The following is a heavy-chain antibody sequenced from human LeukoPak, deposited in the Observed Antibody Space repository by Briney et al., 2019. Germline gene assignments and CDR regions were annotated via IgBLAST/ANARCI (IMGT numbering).Heavy chain of an antibody. V-gene: IGHV3-23*01. J-gene: IGHJ5*02. CDR2: ISGSGGST. CDR1: GFSFSSYA. D-gene: IGHD6-13*01. CDR3: AKDPYSSSYKLNWFAP. Sequence: PGGSLRLSCAASGFSFSSYAMSWVRQAPGKGLEWVSAISGSGGSTYYADSVKGRFTISRDNSKNTLYLQMNSLRAEDTAVYYCAKDPYSSSYKLNWFAPGGQGTRSTVS.